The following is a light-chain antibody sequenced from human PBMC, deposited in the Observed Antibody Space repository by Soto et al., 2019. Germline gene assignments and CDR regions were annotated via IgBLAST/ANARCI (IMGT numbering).Light chain of an antibody. CDR3: CSYVGSYTSYV. Sequence: QSALTQPRSVSGSPGQSVTISCTGTSSDVGTYNFVSWYQQNPGKAPKFMIYDVTKRPSGVPDRFSGSKSGNTASLTISGLQAEDEADYYCCSYVGSYTSYVFGTGTKLTVL. V-gene: IGLV2-11*01. J-gene: IGLJ1*01. CDR2: DVT. CDR1: SSDVGTYNF.